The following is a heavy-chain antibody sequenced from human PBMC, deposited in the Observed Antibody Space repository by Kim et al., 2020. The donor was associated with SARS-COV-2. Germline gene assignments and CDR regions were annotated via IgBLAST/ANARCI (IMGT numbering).Heavy chain of an antibody. CDR2: INTNTGNP. J-gene: IGHJ5*02. Sequence: ASVKVSCKASGYTFTSYAMNWVRQAPGQGLEWMGWINTNTGNPTYAQGFTGRFVFSLDTSVSTAYLQISSLKAEDTAVYYCARDPEYCSSTSCSYRNNWFDPWGQGTLVTVSS. CDR1: GYTFTSYA. CDR3: ARDPEYCSSTSCSYRNNWFDP. V-gene: IGHV7-4-1*02. D-gene: IGHD2-2*01.